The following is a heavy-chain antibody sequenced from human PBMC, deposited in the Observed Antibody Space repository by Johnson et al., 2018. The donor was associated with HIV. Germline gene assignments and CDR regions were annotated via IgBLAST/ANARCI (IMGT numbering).Heavy chain of an antibody. Sequence: VQLVESGGGLVQPGGSLRLSCAASGFTFSRYWLHWVRQAPGKGLVWVSRINTDGSSTSYADSVKGRFTISRDNAKNSLYLQMNRLRVEDTALYYCARGGLGDQNIHDPFDIWGQGTMVTVSS. CDR1: GFTFSRYW. CDR2: INTDGSST. D-gene: IGHD2-21*02. J-gene: IGHJ3*02. V-gene: IGHV3-74*02. CDR3: ARGGLGDQNIHDPFDI.